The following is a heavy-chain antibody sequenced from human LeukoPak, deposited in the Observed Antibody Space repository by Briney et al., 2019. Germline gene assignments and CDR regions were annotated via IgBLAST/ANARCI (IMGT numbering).Heavy chain of an antibody. CDR2: IYASGTT. CDR1: GGSIKSYY. V-gene: IGHV4-4*07. CDR3: ARVADRFGYNYGIDEYFDY. J-gene: IGHJ4*02. D-gene: IGHD5-18*01. Sequence: PSETLSLTCTVSGGSIKSYYWSWIRQPAGEGLEWLGHIYASGTTNYNPSLNSRVTMSVDTSKNQFSLRLASVTAAGTAVYYCARVADRFGYNYGIDEYFDYWGQGTLVTVSS.